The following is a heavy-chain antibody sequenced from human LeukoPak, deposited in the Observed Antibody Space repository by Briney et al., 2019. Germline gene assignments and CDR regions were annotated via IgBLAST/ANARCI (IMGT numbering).Heavy chain of an antibody. CDR3: ARDLGYYDSSGYHFDY. J-gene: IGHJ4*02. CDR1: GFTFSDHA. Sequence: GGSLRLSCAASGFTFSDHAMIWVRQAPGKGLEWVSGISARGDSTYYADSVKGRFTISRDNSKNTLYLQMNSLRAEDTAVYYCARDLGYYDSSGYHFDYWGQGTLVTVSS. D-gene: IGHD3-22*01. CDR2: ISARGDST. V-gene: IGHV3-23*01.